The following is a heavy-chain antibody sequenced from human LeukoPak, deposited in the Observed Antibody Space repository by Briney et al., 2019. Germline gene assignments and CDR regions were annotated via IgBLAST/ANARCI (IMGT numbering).Heavy chain of an antibody. CDR3: ATSLGPLTEY. J-gene: IGHJ4*02. D-gene: IGHD7-27*01. CDR2: INSGGSGT. V-gene: IGHV3-74*01. Sequence: GGSLRLSCAASGFAFSSNWMHWVRQTPGKGLVWVSRINSGGSGTSYAASVEGRFTISRDNVRNTLYLQMDSLRAEDTAVYYCATSLGPLTEYWGQGTLVTVSS. CDR1: GFAFSSNW.